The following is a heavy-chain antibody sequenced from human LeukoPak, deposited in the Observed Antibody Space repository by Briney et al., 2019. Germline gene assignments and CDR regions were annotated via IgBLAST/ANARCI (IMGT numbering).Heavy chain of an antibody. D-gene: IGHD3-22*01. Sequence: SETLSLTCTVSGGSISSYYWSWIRQPPGKGLEWIGSIYYSGSTYYNPSLKSRVTISVDTSKNQFSLKLSSVTAADTAVYYCARGLIDSSGYYGYWGQGTLVTVSS. J-gene: IGHJ4*02. CDR1: GGSISSYY. CDR2: IYYSGST. V-gene: IGHV4-59*05. CDR3: ARGLIDSSGYYGY.